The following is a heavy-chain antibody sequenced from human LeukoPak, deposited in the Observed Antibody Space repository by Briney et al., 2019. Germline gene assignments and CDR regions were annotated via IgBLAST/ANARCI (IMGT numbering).Heavy chain of an antibody. J-gene: IGHJ6*03. CDR1: GFTFSDYY. CDR2: ISSSGSTI. D-gene: IGHD5-18*01. CDR3: ARDRGYSYGPWYYYYMDV. V-gene: IGHV3-11*01. Sequence: GGSLRLSCAASGFTFSDYYMSWIRQAPGKGLEWVSYISSSGSTIYYADSVKGRFTISRDNAKNSLYLQMNSLRAEDTAVYYCARDRGYSYGPWYYYYMDVWGKGTTVTISS.